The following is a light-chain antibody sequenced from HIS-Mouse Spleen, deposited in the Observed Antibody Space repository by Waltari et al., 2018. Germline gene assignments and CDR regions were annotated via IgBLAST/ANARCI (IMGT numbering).Light chain of an antibody. CDR2: RNN. CDR3: SALDSSLSAVV. CDR1: SNIVGNQG. Sequence: QAGLTQPPSVSKGLRQTATLTCTGNSNIVGNQGADWLQQHQGHPPKLLSYRNNNRPSGISERFSASRSGNTASLTITGLQPEDEADYYCSALDSSLSAVVFGGGTKLTVL. V-gene: IGLV10-54*02. J-gene: IGLJ2*01.